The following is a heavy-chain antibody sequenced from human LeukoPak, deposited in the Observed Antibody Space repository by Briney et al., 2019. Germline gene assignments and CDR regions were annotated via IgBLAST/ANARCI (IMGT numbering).Heavy chain of an antibody. D-gene: IGHD1-14*01. J-gene: IGHJ4*02. CDR2: ISDGGRTT. Sequence: PGGSLRLSCTASGLTFSNYAMSWVRQAPGKGLEWVSAISDGGRTTYYADSVKGRFTISRDNSVNTLYLQMNSLRAEDTAVYYCGPRKDSRSNAYDYWGQGTLVTVSA. V-gene: IGHV3-23*01. CDR1: GLTFSNYA. CDR3: GPRKDSRSNAYDY.